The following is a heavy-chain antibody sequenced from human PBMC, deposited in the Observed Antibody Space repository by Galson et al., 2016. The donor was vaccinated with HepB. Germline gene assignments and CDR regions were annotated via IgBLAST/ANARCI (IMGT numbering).Heavy chain of an antibody. D-gene: IGHD3-3*01. J-gene: IGHJ3*02. V-gene: IGHV3-23*01. Sequence: SLRLSCAASGFTFSPYAMSWVRQAPGKGLECVSAISGNAYATYYADSVKGRFTISRDTSNNMGSLQMNSLRAEDTAVYYCANDRWGGFGPDAFHIWGQGTVVTVSS. CDR2: ISGNAYAT. CDR1: GFTFSPYA. CDR3: ANDRWGGFGPDAFHI.